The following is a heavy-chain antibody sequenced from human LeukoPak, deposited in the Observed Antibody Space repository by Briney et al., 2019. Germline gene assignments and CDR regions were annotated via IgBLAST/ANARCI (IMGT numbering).Heavy chain of an antibody. CDR1: GFTFNNYA. CDR2: IYSGGTT. Sequence: GGSLRLSCAASGFTFNNYAMSWVRQAPGKGLECVSVIYSGGTTDYADSVKGRFTVSRDNSKNMVYLQMNSLRAEDTAVYYCARAGDTAMVHYFYYGMDVWGQGTTVTVSS. V-gene: IGHV3-53*01. CDR3: ARAGDTAMVHYFYYGMDV. D-gene: IGHD5-18*01. J-gene: IGHJ6*02.